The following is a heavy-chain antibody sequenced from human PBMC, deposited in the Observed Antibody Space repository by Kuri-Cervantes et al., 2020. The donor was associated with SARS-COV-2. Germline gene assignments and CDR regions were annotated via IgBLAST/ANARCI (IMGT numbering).Heavy chain of an antibody. J-gene: IGHJ6*02. V-gene: IGHV3-74*01. D-gene: IGHD3-3*01. CDR3: AKSVGDFWGGYPEAYYYYGMDV. Sequence: GGSLRLSCAASGFTFSSYWMHWVRQAPGKGLVWVSRINSDESSTSYADSVKGRFTISRDNAKNTLYLQMNSLRAEDTAVYYCAKSVGDFWGGYPEAYYYYGMDVWGQGTTVTVSS. CDR2: INSDESST. CDR1: GFTFSSYW.